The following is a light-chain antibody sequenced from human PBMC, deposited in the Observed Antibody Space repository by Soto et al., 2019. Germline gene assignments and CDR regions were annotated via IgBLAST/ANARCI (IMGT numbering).Light chain of an antibody. J-gene: IGKJ5*01. CDR2: GAS. V-gene: IGKV3-15*01. CDR1: QSCSIN. CDR3: QQRSNWQLT. Sequence: IFMTHSPATLSVSPGERATLACRSSQSCSINVAWYHQIPGQTPRLLIYGASTRANGIPVRFSGSGSGTEFTLTISSLQSEDFAVYYCQQRSNWQLTFGQGTRLEI.